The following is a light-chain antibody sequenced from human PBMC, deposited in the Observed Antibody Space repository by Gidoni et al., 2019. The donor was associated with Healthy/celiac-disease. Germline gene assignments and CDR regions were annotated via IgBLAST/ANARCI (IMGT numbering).Light chain of an antibody. CDR3: LQHNSYPRT. Sequence: DIQMTQSPSAMSASVGDRDTITCRPSQGISNYLAWFQQKPGKVPKRLIYAASSLQSGGPSRFSGSGSCTEFSLTISSLQPEDFSTYYCLQHNSYPRTFGQGTKVEIK. J-gene: IGKJ1*01. V-gene: IGKV1-17*03. CDR2: AAS. CDR1: QGISNY.